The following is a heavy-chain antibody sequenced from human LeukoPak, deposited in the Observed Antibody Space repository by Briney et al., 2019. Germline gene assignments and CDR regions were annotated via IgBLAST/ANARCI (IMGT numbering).Heavy chain of an antibody. Sequence: ASVKVSCKASGYTFTDYYMHWVRQVPGQGLEWMGWINPNSGGTSYAQKFQGRVTMTRDTSITTAYMELSRLRPDDTAVYYCARAATVTNYWGQGTLVTVSS. CDR3: ARAATVTNY. D-gene: IGHD4-11*01. V-gene: IGHV1-2*02. CDR1: GYTFTDYY. CDR2: INPNSGGT. J-gene: IGHJ4*02.